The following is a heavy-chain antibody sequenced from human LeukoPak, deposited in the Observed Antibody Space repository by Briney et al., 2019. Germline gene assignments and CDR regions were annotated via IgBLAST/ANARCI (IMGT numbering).Heavy chain of an antibody. D-gene: IGHD3-9*01. J-gene: IGHJ4*02. CDR3: ARSLPYDILTGYYLFDY. CDR1: GFTFSSYS. Sequence: GGSLRLSCAASGFTFSSYSMNWVRQAPGKGLEWVSSISSSSSYIYYADSVKGRFTISRDNAKNSLYPQMNSLRAEDTAVYYCARSLPYDILTGYYLFDYWGQGTLVTVSS. CDR2: ISSSSSYI. V-gene: IGHV3-21*01.